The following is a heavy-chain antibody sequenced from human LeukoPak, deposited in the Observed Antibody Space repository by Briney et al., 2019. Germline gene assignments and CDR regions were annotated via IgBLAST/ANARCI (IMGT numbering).Heavy chain of an antibody. Sequence: GSLRLSCADSGFTFSSYWMSWVRQAPGKGLEWVANIKQDGSEKYYVDSVKGRFTISRDNAKNSLYLQMASLRAEDTAVYYCARDYYGEQDFDYWGQGTLVTVSS. CDR2: IKQDGSEK. CDR3: ARDYYGEQDFDY. D-gene: IGHD3-22*01. V-gene: IGHV3-7*01. CDR1: GFTFSSYW. J-gene: IGHJ4*02.